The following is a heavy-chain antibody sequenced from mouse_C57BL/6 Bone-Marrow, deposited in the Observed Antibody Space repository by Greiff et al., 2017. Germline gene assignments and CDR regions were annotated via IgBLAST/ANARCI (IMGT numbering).Heavy chain of an antibody. CDR1: GYTFTDSY. V-gene: IGHV1-76*01. Sequence: QVQLQQSGAELVRPGASVKLSCKASGYTFTDSYINWVKQRPGQGLEWIARIYPGSGNTYYNEKFKGKATLTAEKSSSTAYMQLSSLTSEDSAVYFCASIWFAYWGQGTLVTVSA. CDR3: ASIWFAY. J-gene: IGHJ3*01. CDR2: IYPGSGNT.